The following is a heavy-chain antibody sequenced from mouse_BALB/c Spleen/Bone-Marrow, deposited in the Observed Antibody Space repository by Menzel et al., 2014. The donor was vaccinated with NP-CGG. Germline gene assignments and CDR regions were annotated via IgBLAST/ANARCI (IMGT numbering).Heavy chain of an antibody. CDR1: GFTFSNYA. J-gene: IGHJ3*01. D-gene: IGHD2-3*01. CDR2: ISSGGSYT. Sequence: EVKLMESGGGLVKPGGSLKLSCAASGFTFSNYAMSWVRQTPEKRLEWVATISSGGSYTYCPDGVKGRITISRDNARNTLYLQMSSLRSEDTAMYYCARNDGYFDWGQGTLVTVSA. V-gene: IGHV5-9-3*01. CDR3: ARNDGYFD.